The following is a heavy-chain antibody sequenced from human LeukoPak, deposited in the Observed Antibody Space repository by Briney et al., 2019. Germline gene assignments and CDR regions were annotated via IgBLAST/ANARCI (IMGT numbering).Heavy chain of an antibody. CDR1: GFSLSTRGMW. V-gene: IGHV2-70*01. CDR2: NAWDDDK. CDR3: ARITCSGGSGPTINWYFDL. D-gene: IGHD2-15*01. J-gene: IGHJ2*01. Sequence: ESGPTLVHPTPTPTLTCTFSGFSLSTRGMWVSWIRQPPVKAREWLALNAWDDDKYYSTCLKPRLTISKGTSKNQVVLTMTNMDPVDTATYYCARITCSGGSGPTINWYFDLWGRGTLVTVSS.